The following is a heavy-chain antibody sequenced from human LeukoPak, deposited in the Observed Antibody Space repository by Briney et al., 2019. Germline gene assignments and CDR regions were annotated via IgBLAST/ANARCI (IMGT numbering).Heavy chain of an antibody. CDR1: GYSISSGYY. J-gene: IGHJ4*02. CDR3: ARHPGQWLGYFDY. D-gene: IGHD3-22*01. V-gene: IGHV4-38-2*01. CDR2: IYHSGST. Sequence: SETLSLTCAVSGYSISSGYYWGWIRQPPGKGLEWIGSIYHSGSTYYNPSLKSRVTISVDTSKNQFSLKLSSVTAADPAVYYCARHPGQWLGYFDYWGQGTLVTVSS.